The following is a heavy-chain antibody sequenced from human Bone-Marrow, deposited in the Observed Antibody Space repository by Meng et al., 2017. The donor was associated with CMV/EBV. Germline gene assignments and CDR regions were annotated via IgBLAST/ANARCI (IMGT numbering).Heavy chain of an antibody. D-gene: IGHD3-10*01. CDR1: GSISSGGYY. Sequence: GSISSGGYYWSWIRQHPGKCLEWIGYIYYSGSTYYNPSLKSRVTISVDTSKNQFSLKLSSVTAADTAVYYCARAAGSYYGSGCWFDPWGQGTLVTVSS. J-gene: IGHJ5*02. CDR3: ARAAGSYYGSGCWFDP. CDR2: IYYSGST. V-gene: IGHV4-31*02.